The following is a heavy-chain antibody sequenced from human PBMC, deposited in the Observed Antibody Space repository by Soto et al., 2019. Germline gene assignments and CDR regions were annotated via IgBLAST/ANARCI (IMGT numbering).Heavy chain of an antibody. J-gene: IGHJ4*02. Sequence: SETLSLTCTVSGGSIGSGDYYLICIRQPPGKGLEWIGYIYYSGSTYYNPSLKSRVTISVDTSKNQFSLKLSSVTAADTAVYYCARDLRGYSYGYFDYWGQGTLVTVSS. CDR2: IYYSGST. CDR1: GGSIGSGDYY. V-gene: IGHV4-30-4*01. CDR3: ARDLRGYSYGYFDY. D-gene: IGHD5-18*01.